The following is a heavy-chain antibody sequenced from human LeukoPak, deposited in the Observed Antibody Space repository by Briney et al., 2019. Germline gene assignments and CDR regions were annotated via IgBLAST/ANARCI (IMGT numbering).Heavy chain of an antibody. Sequence: SRSLRLSCAASGFTFDDYAMHWVRQAPGKGLEWVSGISWNSGSIGYADSVKGRFTISRDNAKNSLYLQMNSLRAEDAALYYCAKDASGSSGWYYFDYWGQGTLVTVSS. CDR1: GFTFDDYA. CDR2: ISWNSGSI. V-gene: IGHV3-9*01. D-gene: IGHD6-19*01. J-gene: IGHJ4*02. CDR3: AKDASGSSGWYYFDY.